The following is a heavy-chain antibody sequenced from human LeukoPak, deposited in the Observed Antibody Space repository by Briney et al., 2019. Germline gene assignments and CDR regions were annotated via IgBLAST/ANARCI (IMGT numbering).Heavy chain of an antibody. Sequence: ASLKVSCKASGYTFTGYYMHWMRQAPGQGLEWMGWINPNSGVTNYAQKFQGRVTMTRDTSITTAYMELRRLGSDDTAVCYCARGGVYGNWFDPWGQGTLVTVSS. CDR3: ARGGVYGNWFDP. CDR2: INPNSGVT. D-gene: IGHD2-8*01. V-gene: IGHV1-2*02. J-gene: IGHJ5*02. CDR1: GYTFTGYY.